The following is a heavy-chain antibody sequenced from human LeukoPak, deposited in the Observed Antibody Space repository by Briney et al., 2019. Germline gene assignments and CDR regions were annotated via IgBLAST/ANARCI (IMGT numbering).Heavy chain of an antibody. CDR1: GFTFSSYA. V-gene: IGHV3-30-3*01. D-gene: IGHD3-10*01. CDR2: ISYDGSNK. Sequence: GGSLRLSCAASGFTFSSYAMHWVRQAPGKGLEWVAVISYDGSNKYYADSVKGRFTISRDNSKNTLYLQMNSLRAEDTAVYYCARGFGGDWGQGTLVTVSS. CDR3: ARGFGGD. J-gene: IGHJ4*02.